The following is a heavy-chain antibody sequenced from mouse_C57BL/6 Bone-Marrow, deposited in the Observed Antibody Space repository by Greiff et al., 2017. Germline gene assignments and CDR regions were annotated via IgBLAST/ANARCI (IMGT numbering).Heavy chain of an antibody. J-gene: IGHJ3*01. V-gene: IGHV14-4*01. D-gene: IGHD2-3*01. CDR1: GLNIKDDY. Sequence: VQLKESGAELVRPGASVKLSCTASGLNIKDDYMHWVQQRPEMGLEWIGWIDPENGDTESASKFQGKATITADTSSNTAYLQLSSLPSEDTAVYYSTTSLDGPDWFADWGQGTLVTVSA. CDR3: TTSLDGPDWFAD. CDR2: IDPENGDT.